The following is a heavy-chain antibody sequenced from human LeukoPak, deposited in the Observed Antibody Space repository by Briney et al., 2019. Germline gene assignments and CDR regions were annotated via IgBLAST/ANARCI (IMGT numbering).Heavy chain of an antibody. J-gene: IGHJ4*02. CDR3: ARDGGIPEGYFDY. CDR1: GFTFSSYA. V-gene: IGHV3-30-3*01. D-gene: IGHD3-16*01. CDR2: ISYDGSNK. Sequence: GGSLRLSCAASGFTFSSYAMHWVRQAPGKGLEWVAVISYDGSNKYYADSVKGRFTISRDNSKNTLYLQMNSLRAEDTAVYYCARDGGIPEGYFDYWGQGTLVTVSS.